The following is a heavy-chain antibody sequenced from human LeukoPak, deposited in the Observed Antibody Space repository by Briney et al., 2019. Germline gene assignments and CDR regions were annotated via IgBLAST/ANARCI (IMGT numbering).Heavy chain of an antibody. V-gene: IGHV1-18*01. CDR2: ISAYNGNT. J-gene: IGHJ6*02. CDR3: ASGYCSSTSCFRSDYYYGMDV. CDR1: GYTFTSYG. D-gene: IGHD2-2*01. Sequence: ASVKVSCKASGYTFTSYGISWVRQAPGQGLEWMGWISAYNGNTNYAQKLQGRVTMTTDTSTSTAYMELRSLRSDDTAVYYCASGYCSSTSCFRSDYYYGMDVWGQGTTVTVSS.